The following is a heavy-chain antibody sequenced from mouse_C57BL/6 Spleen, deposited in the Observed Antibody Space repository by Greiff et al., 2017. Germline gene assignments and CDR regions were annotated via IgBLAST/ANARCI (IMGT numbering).Heavy chain of an antibody. V-gene: IGHV2-2*01. J-gene: IGHJ4*01. CDR1: GFSLTSYG. D-gene: IGHD3-2*02. CDR2: IWRGGST. Sequence: VQLQESGPGLVQPSQSLSITCTVSGFSLTSYGVHWVRQSPGKGLEWLGVIWRGGSTDYNAAFISRLSISKDNSNSQVFFKMNSLQADDTAIYYCAREGAQATWGYAMDYWGQGTSVTVSS. CDR3: AREGAQATWGYAMDY.